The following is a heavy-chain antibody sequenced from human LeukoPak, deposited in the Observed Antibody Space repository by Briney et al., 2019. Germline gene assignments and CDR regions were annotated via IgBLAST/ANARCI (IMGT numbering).Heavy chain of an antibody. D-gene: IGHD2-15*01. CDR3: ASSDCSGGSCLLDY. J-gene: IGHJ4*02. V-gene: IGHV4-59*08. CDR2: IYYSGST. CDR1: GGSISSYY. Sequence: PSETLSLTCTVSGGSISSYYWSWIRQPPGXXLEWIGYIYYSGSTNYNPSLKSRVTISVDTSKNQFSLKLSSVTAADTAVYYCASSDCSGGSCLLDYWGQGTLVTVSS.